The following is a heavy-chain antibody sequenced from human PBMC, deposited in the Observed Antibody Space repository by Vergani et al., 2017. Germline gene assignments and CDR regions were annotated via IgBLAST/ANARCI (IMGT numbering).Heavy chain of an antibody. J-gene: IGHJ4*03. Sequence: QVKLQESGPGLVKPSETLSLTCTVSGASVNSYYWSWIRQPPGKGLEWVGYVSFRGDTLYDPSVKGRMTISLNTSSNQFSLYLTSVTAADTAVCYCAISRIYYGAGSPDYWGQGTLGTVSS. CDR1: GASVNSYY. CDR2: VSFRGDT. CDR3: AISRIYYGAGSPDY. V-gene: IGHV4-59*02. D-gene: IGHD3-10*01.